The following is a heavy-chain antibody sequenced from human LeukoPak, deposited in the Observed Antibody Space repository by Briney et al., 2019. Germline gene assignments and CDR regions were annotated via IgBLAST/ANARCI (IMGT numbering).Heavy chain of an antibody. CDR1: GFPFDDYG. V-gene: IGHV3-23*01. Sequence: PGGSLRLSCAASGFPFDDYGMSWVRQAPGKWLEWVSAISGSGGSTYYADSVKGRFTISRDNSKNTLYLQMNSPRAEDTAVYYCAKDAMGDYYDSSGYYRIWGQGTLVTVSS. D-gene: IGHD3-22*01. CDR2: ISGSGGST. CDR3: AKDAMGDYYDSSGYYRI. J-gene: IGHJ4*02.